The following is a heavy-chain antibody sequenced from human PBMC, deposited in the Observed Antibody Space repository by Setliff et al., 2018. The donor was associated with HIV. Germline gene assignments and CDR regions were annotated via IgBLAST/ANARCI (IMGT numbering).Heavy chain of an antibody. CDR1: GASFSGYY. CDR2: INHSGNT. V-gene: IGHV4-34*01. J-gene: IGHJ4*02. CDR3: ARWHPPYGFWEEDY. D-gene: IGHD3-10*01. Sequence: PSETLSLTCAVYGASFSGYYWSWIRQPPGKGLEWIGEINHSGNTSYNPSLKSRVTMSVDTSKNQFSLKLTSVTAADTALYFCARWHPPYGFWEEDYWGQGTLVTVSS.